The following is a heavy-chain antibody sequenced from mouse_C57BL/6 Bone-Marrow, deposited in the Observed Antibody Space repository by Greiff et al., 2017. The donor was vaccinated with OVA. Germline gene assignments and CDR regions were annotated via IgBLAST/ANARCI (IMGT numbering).Heavy chain of an antibody. CDR2: IRNKANNHAT. Sequence: DVMLVESGGGLVQPGGSMKLSCAASGFTFSDAWMDWVRQSPEKGLEWVAEIRNKANNHATYYAESVKGRFTISRDDSKSSVYLQMNSLRAEDTGIYYCTRGTVAPYYFDYWGQGTTLTVSS. V-gene: IGHV6-6*01. J-gene: IGHJ2*01. CDR3: TRGTVAPYYFDY. D-gene: IGHD1-1*01. CDR1: GFTFSDAW.